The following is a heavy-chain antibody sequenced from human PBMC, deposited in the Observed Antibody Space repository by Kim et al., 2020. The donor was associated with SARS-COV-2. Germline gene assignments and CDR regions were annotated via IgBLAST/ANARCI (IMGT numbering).Heavy chain of an antibody. J-gene: IGHJ6*02. D-gene: IGHD3-16*01. CDR1: GYTFRDFW. CDR3: TRLSWGAGMAFGKEHREGRQGFDV. Sequence: GESLKISCQGSGYTFRDFWIVWVRQMPGKGLEVMGIIYPGDSDTRYSPSFRGQVTISADKSINTAYLQWSSLKASDSAMYYCTRLSWGAGMAFGKEHREGRQGFDVWGQGTTVTVSS. CDR2: IYPGDSDT. V-gene: IGHV5-51*01.